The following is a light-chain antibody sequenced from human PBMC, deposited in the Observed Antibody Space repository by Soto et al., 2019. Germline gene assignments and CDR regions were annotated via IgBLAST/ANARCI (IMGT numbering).Light chain of an antibody. CDR1: QSISRY. V-gene: IGKV1-5*01. J-gene: IGKJ2*01. Sequence: DIQMTQFPSSLSASVGDRVTITCRASQSISRYLAWYQQKPGKAPKLLIYDASTLEGGISSRISGSGSGTKFTLTISSLRPDDFATYYCQQYFSDSTFGQGTKVDIK. CDR2: DAS. CDR3: QQYFSDST.